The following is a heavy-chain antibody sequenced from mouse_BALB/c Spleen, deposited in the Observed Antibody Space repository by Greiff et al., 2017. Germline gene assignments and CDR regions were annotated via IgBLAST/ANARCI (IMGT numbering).Heavy chain of an antibody. CDR3: ARSYYYGSSSFAY. CDR1: GYTFSSYW. Sequence: VQLQQSGAELMKPGASVKISCKATGYTFSSYWIEWVKQRPGHGLEWIGEILPGSGSTNYNEKFKGKATFPADTSSNTAYMQLSSLTSEDSAVYYCARSYYYGSSSFAYWGQGTLVTVSA. J-gene: IGHJ3*01. V-gene: IGHV1-9*01. CDR2: ILPGSGST. D-gene: IGHD1-1*01.